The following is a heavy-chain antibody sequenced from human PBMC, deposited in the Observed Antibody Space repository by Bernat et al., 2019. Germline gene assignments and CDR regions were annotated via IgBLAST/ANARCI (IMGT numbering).Heavy chain of an antibody. D-gene: IGHD4-11*01. J-gene: IGHJ3*01. Sequence: QVQLQESGPGLVKPSQTLYLTCTVSGGSISTDSYYWNWIRQPAGNGLEWIGRIYGSGSTNYNPSLKRLVTISVDTSKTQFSLKMTSVTAAYTAVYYCARAYDYSNYGPHAFHVWGQGTMVTVSS. CDR1: GGSISTDSYY. CDR2: IYGSGST. CDR3: ARAYDYSNYGPHAFHV. V-gene: IGHV4-61*02.